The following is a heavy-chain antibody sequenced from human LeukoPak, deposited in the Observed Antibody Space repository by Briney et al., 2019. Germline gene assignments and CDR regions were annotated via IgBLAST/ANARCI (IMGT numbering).Heavy chain of an antibody. CDR2: INPNRGDT. CDR3: ATALYCRSTSCYAVYFQH. V-gene: IGHV1-2*02. J-gene: IGHJ1*01. Sequence: GSSVKVSGQHSGCTPTRYYMHWWRQAPGQALEWMGWINPNRGDTNYAQKFRGRVTIARETSIRTAYMELSRLRSDDTAVYYCATALYCRSTSCYAVYFQHWGQGTLVTVSS. D-gene: IGHD2-2*01. CDR1: GCTPTRYY.